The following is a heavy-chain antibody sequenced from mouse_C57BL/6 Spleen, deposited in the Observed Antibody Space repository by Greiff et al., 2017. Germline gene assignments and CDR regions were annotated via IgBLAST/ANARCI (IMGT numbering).Heavy chain of an antibody. J-gene: IGHJ4*01. CDR2: IDPSDSYT. Sequence: QVQLQQPGAELVMPGASVKLSCKASGYTFTSYWMHWVKQRPGQGLEWIGEIDPSDSYTNYNQKFKGKSTLTVDKSSSTAYMQRSSLTYEDSAVYYCARGGYGSRTDYAMDYWGQGTSVTVSS. D-gene: IGHD1-1*01. V-gene: IGHV1-69*01. CDR3: ARGGYGSRTDYAMDY. CDR1: GYTFTSYW.